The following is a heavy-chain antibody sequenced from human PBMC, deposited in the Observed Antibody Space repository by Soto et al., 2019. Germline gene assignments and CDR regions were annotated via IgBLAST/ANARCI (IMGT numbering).Heavy chain of an antibody. CDR1: AGSISSGGFY. D-gene: IGHD4-17*01. V-gene: IGHV4-31*03. Sequence: QVQLQESGPGLVKPSQILSLTCTVSAGSISSGGFYWSWIRQLPGKGLEWIGNIYYTGNTYYSPSLKSRLTISVDTSKNQFSLKLSSVTAADTAVYYCATDTMTTALDYWGQGTLVTVSS. J-gene: IGHJ4*02. CDR2: IYYTGNT. CDR3: ATDTMTTALDY.